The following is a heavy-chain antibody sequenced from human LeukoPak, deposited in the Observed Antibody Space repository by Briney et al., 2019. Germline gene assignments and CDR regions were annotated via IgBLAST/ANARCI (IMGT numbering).Heavy chain of an antibody. CDR1: GFTFSSYA. J-gene: IGHJ4*02. Sequence: GGSLRLSCAASGFTFSSYAMHWVRQAPGKGLEWVAVISYDGSNKYYADSVKGRFTISRDNSKNTLYLQMNSLRAEDTAVYYCARGEDYYDSRGPTEFDYWGQGTLVTVSS. CDR2: ISYDGSNK. CDR3: ARGEDYYDSRGPTEFDY. D-gene: IGHD3-22*01. V-gene: IGHV3-30*01.